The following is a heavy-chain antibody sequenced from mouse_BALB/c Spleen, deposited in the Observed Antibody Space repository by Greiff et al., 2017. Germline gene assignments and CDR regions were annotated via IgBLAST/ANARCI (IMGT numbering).Heavy chain of an antibody. CDR2: INSNGGST. J-gene: IGHJ4*01. CDR3: ARDITTASYAMDY. Sequence: DVMLVESGGGLVQPGGSLKLSCAASGFTFSSYGMSWVRQTPDKRLELVATINSNGGSTYYPDSVKGRFTISRDNAKNTLYLQMSSLKSEDTAMYYCARDITTASYAMDYWGQGTSVTVSS. CDR1: GFTFSSYG. V-gene: IGHV5-6-3*01. D-gene: IGHD1-2*01.